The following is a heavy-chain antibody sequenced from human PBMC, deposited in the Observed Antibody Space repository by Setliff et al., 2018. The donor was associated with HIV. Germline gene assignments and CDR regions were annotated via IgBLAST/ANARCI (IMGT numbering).Heavy chain of an antibody. Sequence: PSETLSLTCTVSGASMSGYYWTWIRQPPGKGLEWIGYIYYSGGTKYNTSLKSRVTITLYTSENQLSLKLTSVTAADTAVYFCASPTEPAPGYSGGWGWFDSWGLGTLVTVSS. CDR2: IYYSGGT. J-gene: IGHJ5*01. V-gene: IGHV4-59*08. CDR3: ASPTEPAPGYSGGWGWFDS. CDR1: GASMSGYY. D-gene: IGHD6-19*01.